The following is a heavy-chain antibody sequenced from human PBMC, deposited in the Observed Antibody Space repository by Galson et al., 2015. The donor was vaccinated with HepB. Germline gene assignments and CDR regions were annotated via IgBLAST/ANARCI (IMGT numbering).Heavy chain of an antibody. D-gene: IGHD5-12*01. Sequence: SLRLSCAASGFTFSSYSMNWVRQAPGKGLEWVSSISSSSSYIYYADSVKGRFTISRDNAKNSLYLQMNSLRAEDTAVYYCARSDIVATTGEAFDIWGQGTMVTVSS. V-gene: IGHV3-21*01. CDR3: ARSDIVATTGEAFDI. J-gene: IGHJ3*02. CDR2: ISSSSSYI. CDR1: GFTFSSYS.